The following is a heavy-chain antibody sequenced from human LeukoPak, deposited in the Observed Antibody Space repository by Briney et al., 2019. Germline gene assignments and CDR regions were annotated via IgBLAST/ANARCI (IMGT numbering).Heavy chain of an antibody. CDR2: IWYDGSNK. D-gene: IGHD1-20*01. V-gene: IGHV3-33*08. Sequence: GGSLRLSCAASGFTFSNFAMSWVRQAPGKGLEWVAVIWYDGSNKYYADSVKGRFTISRDNSKNTVYLQMNSLRAEDTAVYYCARGVFDGDLLTGYWYFDLWGRGTLVTVSS. CDR1: GFTFSNFA. CDR3: ARGVFDGDLLTGYWYFDL. J-gene: IGHJ2*01.